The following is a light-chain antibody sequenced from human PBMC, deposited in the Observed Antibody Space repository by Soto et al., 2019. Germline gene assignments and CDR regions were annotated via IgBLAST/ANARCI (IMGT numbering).Light chain of an antibody. CDR2: AGS. Sequence: DIQMTQSPSSLSASVGDRVTITCRASQSINSYISWYQQKPGKAPNLLIYAGSSLQSGVPSRFSGSGSGTDSTLTISSLQSEDFATYYCQQSYSIPLTFGGGTKVDIK. J-gene: IGKJ4*01. CDR1: QSINSY. V-gene: IGKV1-39*01. CDR3: QQSYSIPLT.